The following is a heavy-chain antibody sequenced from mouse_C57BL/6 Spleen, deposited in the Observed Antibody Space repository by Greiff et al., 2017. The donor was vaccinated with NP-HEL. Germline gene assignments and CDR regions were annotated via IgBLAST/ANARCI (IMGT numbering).Heavy chain of an antibody. CDR3: ARQQLRLRKDYYAMDY. CDR1: GYTFTSYW. Sequence: QVQLQQPGAELVMPGASVKLSCKASGYTFTSYWMHWVKQRPGQGLEWIGEIDPSASYTNYNQKFKGKSTLTVDKSSSTAYMQLSSLTSEDSAVYYCARQQLRLRKDYYAMDYWGQGTSVTVSS. D-gene: IGHD3-2*02. V-gene: IGHV1-69*01. J-gene: IGHJ4*01. CDR2: IDPSASYT.